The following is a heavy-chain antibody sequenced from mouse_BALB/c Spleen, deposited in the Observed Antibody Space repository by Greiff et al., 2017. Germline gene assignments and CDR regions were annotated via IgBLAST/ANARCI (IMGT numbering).Heavy chain of an antibody. CDR3: ARETTVVARAMDY. CDR1: GYAFSSYW. V-gene: IGHV1-80*01. D-gene: IGHD1-1*01. Sequence: QVHVKQSGAELVRPGSSVKISCKASGYAFSSYWMNWVKQRPGQGLEWIGQIYPGDGDTNYNGKFKGKATLTADKSSSTAYMQLSSLTSEDSAVYFCARETTVVARAMDYWGQGTSVTVSS. J-gene: IGHJ4*01. CDR2: IYPGDGDT.